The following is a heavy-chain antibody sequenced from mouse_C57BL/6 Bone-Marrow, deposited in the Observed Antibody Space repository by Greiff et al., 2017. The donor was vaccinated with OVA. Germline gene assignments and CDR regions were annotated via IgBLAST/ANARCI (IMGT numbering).Heavy chain of an antibody. D-gene: IGHD2-1*01. Sequence: QVQLKQSGAELVRPGSSVKLSCKASGYTFTSYWMHWVKQRPIQGLEWIGNIDPSDSETHYNQKFKDKATLTVDKSSSTAYMQLSSLTSEDSAVYYCARSKGARYGNYLAWFAYWGQGTLVTVSA. V-gene: IGHV1-52*01. CDR3: ARSKGARYGNYLAWFAY. CDR2: IDPSDSET. CDR1: GYTFTSYW. J-gene: IGHJ3*01.